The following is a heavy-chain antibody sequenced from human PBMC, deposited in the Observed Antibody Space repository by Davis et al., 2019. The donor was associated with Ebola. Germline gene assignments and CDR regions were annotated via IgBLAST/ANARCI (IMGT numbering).Heavy chain of an antibody. J-gene: IGHJ6*02. Sequence: MPSETLSLTCTVSGGSISSYYWSWIRQPPGKGLEWIGYIYYSGSTNYNPSLKSRVTISVDTSKNQFSLKLSSVTAADTAVYYCARGRIVVVPAAGYYYYYGMDVWGQGTTVTVSS. D-gene: IGHD2-2*01. CDR3: ARGRIVVVPAAGYYYYYGMDV. CDR2: IYYSGST. CDR1: GGSISSYY. V-gene: IGHV4-59*01.